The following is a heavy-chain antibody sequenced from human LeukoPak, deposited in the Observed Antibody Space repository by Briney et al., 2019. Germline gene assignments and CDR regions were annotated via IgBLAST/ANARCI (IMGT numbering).Heavy chain of an antibody. D-gene: IGHD1-26*01. CDR1: GYTFTSSG. CDR3: ARPANSGSYDF. CDR2: ISTYNSNT. J-gene: IGHJ4*01. Sequence: ASMKVSCKASGYTFTSSGISWVRQAPGQGLEWMGWISTYNSNTNYAQKLQGRVTMTTDTSTSTAYMELRSLRSDDTAVYYCARPANSGSYDFWGHGTLVTVSS. V-gene: IGHV1-18*01.